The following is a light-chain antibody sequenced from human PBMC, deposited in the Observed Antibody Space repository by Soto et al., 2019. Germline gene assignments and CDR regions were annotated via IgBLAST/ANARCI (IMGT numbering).Light chain of an antibody. Sequence: EIVMTQSPATLSVSPGERATLSCRASQSVSSNLAWYQQKPGQAPRLLIYGASTRATGIPARFSGSGSGTDVTLNISSLQSEDFAVYYCQQYNNCPPITFGQGTRLEIK. J-gene: IGKJ5*01. CDR3: QQYNNCPPIT. CDR1: QSVSSN. CDR2: GAS. V-gene: IGKV3-15*01.